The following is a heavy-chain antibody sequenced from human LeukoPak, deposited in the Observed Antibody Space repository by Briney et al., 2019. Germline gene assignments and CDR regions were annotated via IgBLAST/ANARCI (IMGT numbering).Heavy chain of an antibody. CDR2: ISGSGGST. V-gene: IGHV3-23*01. Sequence: GGSLRLSCAASGFTFSSYAMSWVRQAPGKGLEWVSAISGSGGSTYYADSVKGRFTISRDNSKNSLYLQMNSLRAEDTAVYYCARDTNVEFVEWAPLFDYWGQGTLVTVSS. J-gene: IGHJ4*02. CDR3: ARDTNVEFVEWAPLFDY. CDR1: GFTFSSYA. D-gene: IGHD1-26*01.